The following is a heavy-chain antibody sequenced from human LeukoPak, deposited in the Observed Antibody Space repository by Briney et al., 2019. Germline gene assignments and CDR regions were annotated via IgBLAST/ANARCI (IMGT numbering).Heavy chain of an antibody. V-gene: IGHV3-21*01. J-gene: IGHJ6*03. CDR1: GFTFSSYS. Sequence: GGSLRLSCAASGFTFSSYSMNWVRQAPGKGLEWVSSISSSSGYIYYADSVKGRFTISRDNAKNSLFLQMNSLRAEDTAVYYCASAFGSLFYYYMDVWGKGTTVTVSS. CDR2: ISSSSGYI. D-gene: IGHD6-13*01. CDR3: ASAFGSLFYYYMDV.